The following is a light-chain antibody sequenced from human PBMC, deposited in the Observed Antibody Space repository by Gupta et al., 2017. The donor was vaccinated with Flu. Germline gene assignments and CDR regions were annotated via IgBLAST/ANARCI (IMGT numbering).Light chain of an antibody. V-gene: IGKV3-20*01. Sequence: EIVLTQSPGTLSLSPGERATLSCRASQSVSSSYLAWYQQKPGQAPRLLIYGASSRATGIPDRFSDSGSGTDFTLTISRLEPEDFAVYYCQQDGSSPRSFGQGTKLEIK. CDR3: QQDGSSPRS. CDR2: GAS. CDR1: QSVSSSY. J-gene: IGKJ2*03.